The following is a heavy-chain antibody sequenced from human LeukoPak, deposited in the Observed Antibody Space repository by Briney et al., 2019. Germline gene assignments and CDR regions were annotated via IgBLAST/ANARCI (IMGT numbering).Heavy chain of an antibody. D-gene: IGHD5-18*01. CDR1: RLTFSGYW. J-gene: IGHJ4*02. V-gene: IGHV3-7*03. CDR3: ARDPTRGYTYGYGAS. CDR2: INHDADET. Sequence: PGGSLRLSCSASRLTFSGYWMNWFRQAPGKGLEWVAIINHDADETYYVDSVKGRFTISRDNTKNSVYLQMNSLRADDTAVYFCARDPTRGYTYGYGASWGQGTLVIVSS.